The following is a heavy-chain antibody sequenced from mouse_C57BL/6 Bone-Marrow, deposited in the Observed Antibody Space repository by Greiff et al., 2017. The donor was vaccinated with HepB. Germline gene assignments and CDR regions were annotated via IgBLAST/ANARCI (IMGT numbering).Heavy chain of an antibody. CDR2: IYPGDGDT. CDR3: AREGYSRFAY. CDR1: GYAFSSYW. D-gene: IGHD2-5*01. V-gene: IGHV1-80*01. J-gene: IGHJ3*01. Sequence: VKLMESGAELVKPGASVKISCKASGYAFSSYWMNWVKQRPGKGLEWIGQIYPGDGDTNYNGKFKGKATLTADKSSSTAYMQLSSLTSEDSAVYFCAREGYSRFAYWGQGTLVTVSA.